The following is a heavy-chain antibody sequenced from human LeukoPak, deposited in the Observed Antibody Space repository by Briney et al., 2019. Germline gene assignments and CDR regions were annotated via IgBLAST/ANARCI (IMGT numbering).Heavy chain of an antibody. CDR3: AKGNTQWELYDY. J-gene: IGHJ4*02. CDR1: GFNSNSYA. D-gene: IGHD4-23*01. V-gene: IGHV3-23*01. Sequence: GGSLRLSCAASGFNSNSYAMSWVRQAPGKGLEWVSAIVGDSVTFYTDSVKGRFTISRDNSRNMLYLQMTGLRVEDTAIYYCAKGNTQWELYDYWGQGTLVTVSS. CDR2: IVGDSVT.